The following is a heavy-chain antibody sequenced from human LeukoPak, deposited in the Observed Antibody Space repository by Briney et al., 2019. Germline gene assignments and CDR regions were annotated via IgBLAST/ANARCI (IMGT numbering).Heavy chain of an antibody. Sequence: GGSLRLSCAASGFIFSNAWMSWVRQAPGKGLEWVGRIKSKTDGETTDYGAPVKGRFTIPRDDSKTTLYLQMNSLKTEDTAVYYCATDRTADYDYWGQGTLVTVSS. CDR1: GFIFSNAW. CDR3: ATDRTADYDY. V-gene: IGHV3-15*01. CDR2: IKSKTDGETT. J-gene: IGHJ4*02. D-gene: IGHD5-12*01.